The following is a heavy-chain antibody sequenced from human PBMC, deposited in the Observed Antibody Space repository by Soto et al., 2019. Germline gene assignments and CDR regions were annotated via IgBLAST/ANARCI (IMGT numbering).Heavy chain of an antibody. V-gene: IGHV4-28*01. CDR3: ARTDYDIPPGGMDV. CDR2: IYYSGST. J-gene: IGHJ6*02. D-gene: IGHD3-9*01. CDR1: GYSISSSNW. Sequence: PSETLSLTCAVSGYSISSSNWWGWIRQPPGKGLEWIGYIYYSGSTYYNPSLKSRVTMSVDTSKNQFSLKLSSVTAVDTAVYYCARTDYDIPPGGMDVWGQGTTVTSP.